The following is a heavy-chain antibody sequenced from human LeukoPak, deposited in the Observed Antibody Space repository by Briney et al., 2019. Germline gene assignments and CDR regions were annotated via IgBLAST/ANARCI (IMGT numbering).Heavy chain of an antibody. CDR2: IIPIFGTA. D-gene: IGHD5-24*01. CDR1: GGTFSSYA. J-gene: IGHJ4*02. V-gene: IGHV1-69*05. CDR3: AREGERWLSIDY. Sequence: ASVKVSCKASGGTFSSYAISWVRQAPGQGLEWVGGIIPIFGTANYAQKFQGRVTITTDESTSTAYMELSSLRSADTAVYYCAREGERWLSIDYWGQGTLVTVSS.